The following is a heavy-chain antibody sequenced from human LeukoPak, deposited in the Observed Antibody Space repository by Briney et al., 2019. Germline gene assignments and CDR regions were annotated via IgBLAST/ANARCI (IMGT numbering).Heavy chain of an antibody. V-gene: IGHV4-59*01. J-gene: IGHJ4*02. D-gene: IGHD2-15*01. CDR2: VYYSGST. CDR3: ARDRGDITPTTVFDY. CDR1: GGSIGSYY. Sequence: SETLSLTCTVTGGSIGSYYWSWIRRPPGKGLEWIGYVYYSGSTNYNPSLTSRVTISVDTSKNQLSLKLTSVTAADTAVYYCARDRGDITPTTVFDYWGQGTLVTVSS.